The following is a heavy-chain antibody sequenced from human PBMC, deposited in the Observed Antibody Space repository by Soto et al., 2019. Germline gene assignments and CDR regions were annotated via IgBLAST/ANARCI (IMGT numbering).Heavy chain of an antibody. J-gene: IGHJ4*02. CDR3: AKDRDGYTKRGPFVY. CDR1: GFTFDDYA. Sequence: EVQLVESGGGLVQPGRSLRLSCAASGFTFDDYAMHWVRQAPGKGLEWVSGISWNSGSIGYADSVKGRFTISRDNAKNSLYLQMNSLRAEDTALYYCAKDRDGYTKRGPFVYWGQGTLVTVSS. V-gene: IGHV3-9*01. D-gene: IGHD5-12*01. CDR2: ISWNSGSI.